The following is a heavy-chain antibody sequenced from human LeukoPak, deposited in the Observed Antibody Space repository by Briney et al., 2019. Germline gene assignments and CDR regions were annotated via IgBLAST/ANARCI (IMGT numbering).Heavy chain of an antibody. Sequence: SETLSLTCAVSGGSISSGGYSWSWIRQPPGKGLEWIGYIYHSGSTYYNPSLKSRVTISVDRSKNQFSLKLSSVTAADTAVYYCARADREFSLDYWGQGTLVTVSS. J-gene: IGHJ4*02. V-gene: IGHV4-30-2*01. CDR3: ARADREFSLDY. CDR1: GGSISSGGYS. CDR2: IYHSGST. D-gene: IGHD3-10*01.